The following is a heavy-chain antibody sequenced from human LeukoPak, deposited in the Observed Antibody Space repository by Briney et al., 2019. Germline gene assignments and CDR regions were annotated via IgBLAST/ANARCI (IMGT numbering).Heavy chain of an antibody. Sequence: SETLSLTCTVSGGSISSYYWSWIRQPPGKGLEWIGYIYYSGSTNYNPSLKSRVTISVDTSKNQLSLKLSSVTAADTAVYYCAREDGYNPHDAFDIWGQGTMVTVSS. CDR2: IYYSGST. CDR1: GGSISSYY. J-gene: IGHJ3*02. V-gene: IGHV4-59*01. CDR3: AREDGYNPHDAFDI. D-gene: IGHD5-24*01.